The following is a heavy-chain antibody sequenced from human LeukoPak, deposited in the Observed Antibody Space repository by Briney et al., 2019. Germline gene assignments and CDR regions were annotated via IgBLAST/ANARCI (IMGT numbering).Heavy chain of an antibody. D-gene: IGHD5-24*01. J-gene: IGHJ4*02. CDR1: GYTFTRYY. CDR2: INPNSGGT. V-gene: IGHV1-2*02. Sequence: ASVKISFKASGYTFTRYYMHWVRPAPGQGPEWMGWINPNSGGTNYAQKFQGRVTMTRDTSISTAYMELSRLRSDDTAVYYCARGRWLQLTDYWGQGTLVTVSS. CDR3: ARGRWLQLTDY.